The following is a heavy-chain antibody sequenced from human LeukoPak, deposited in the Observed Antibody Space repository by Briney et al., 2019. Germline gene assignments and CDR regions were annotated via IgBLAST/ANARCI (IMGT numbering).Heavy chain of an antibody. J-gene: IGHJ4*02. CDR2: IWYDGSKK. CDR1: GFTFSDYG. V-gene: IGHV3-33*01. D-gene: IGHD6-6*01. CDR3: ARAHSSSSTFDL. Sequence: GRSLRLSCAASGFTFSDYGIHWVRQAPGQGLEWVALIWYDGSKKYYADSVKGRFTISRDNTKNTLYLQLNSLRADDTAVYYCARAHSSSSTFDLWGQGTLVTVSS.